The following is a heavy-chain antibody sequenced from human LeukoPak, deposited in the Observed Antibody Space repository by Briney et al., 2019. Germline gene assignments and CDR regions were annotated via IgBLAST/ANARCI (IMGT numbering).Heavy chain of an antibody. CDR1: GFTFTSHS. Sequence: GGSLSRSCVASGFTFTSHSLNWLRQAPGKGRVWVASINSGSAYILCAESVKGRFSISRDNARNSVYLQMNSLTAEDTALYYCARDWRNKYSNSWSRGEWYFDLWGRGTLVSVSS. D-gene: IGHD6-13*01. V-gene: IGHV3-21*01. CDR2: INSGSAYI. J-gene: IGHJ2*01. CDR3: ARDWRNKYSNSWSRGEWYFDL.